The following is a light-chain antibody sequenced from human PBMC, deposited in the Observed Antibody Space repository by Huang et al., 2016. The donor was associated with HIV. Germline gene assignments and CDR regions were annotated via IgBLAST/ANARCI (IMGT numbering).Light chain of an antibody. CDR1: AGVSNN. Sequence: IVMTQSPANLSVSPGERATLSCRASAGVSNNVAWYQQRPGQTPRLLIHGASTRHTGIPAQVSGRGPGTEFTLTITSLQPEDSAVYYCQQYNNWPPWTFGPGTQVEI. J-gene: IGKJ1*01. CDR2: GAS. CDR3: QQYNNWPPWT. V-gene: IGKV3D-15*01.